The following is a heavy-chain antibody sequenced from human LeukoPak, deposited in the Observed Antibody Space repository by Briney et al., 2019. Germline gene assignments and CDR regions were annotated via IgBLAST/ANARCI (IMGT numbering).Heavy chain of an antibody. Sequence: GGSLRLSCAASGFTFSSYAMSWVRQAPGKGLEWVSGVSGSGGTTFYADSVKGRFTISRDNSKNTLYLQMSSLRAEDTAVYYCARVRPQLWFGEPASHRGYMDVWGKGTTVTVSS. CDR3: ARVRPQLWFGEPASHRGYMDV. CDR1: GFTFSSYA. J-gene: IGHJ6*03. V-gene: IGHV3-23*01. D-gene: IGHD3-10*01. CDR2: VSGSGGTT.